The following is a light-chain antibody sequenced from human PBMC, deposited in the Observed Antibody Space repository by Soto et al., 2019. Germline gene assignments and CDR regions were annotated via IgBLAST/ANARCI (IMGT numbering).Light chain of an antibody. V-gene: IGKV3-20*01. CDR2: TAS. J-gene: IGKJ1*01. Sequence: IEMSKSPSSLSSSVGERATITCRASQSVSSIYFAWYQQKPGQAPSLLIYTASSMDTGIPYRFSGTGSGTDFTLTISSLEPEDFATYFCQQDFSAEWTFGQGTKVDI. CDR3: QQDFSAEWT. CDR1: QSVSSIY.